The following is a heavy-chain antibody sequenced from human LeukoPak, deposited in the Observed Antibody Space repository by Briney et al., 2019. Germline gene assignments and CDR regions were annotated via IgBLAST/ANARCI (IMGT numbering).Heavy chain of an antibody. J-gene: IGHJ4*02. CDR1: GGSISSSSYY. CDR3: ARQVYYDFWSGYYIFDY. CDR2: IYYSGST. D-gene: IGHD3-3*01. V-gene: IGHV4-39*01. Sequence: SVTLSLTCTVSGGSISSSSYYWGWIRQPPGKGLEWIGSIYYSGSTYYNPSLKSRVTISVDTSKNQFSLKLSSVTAADTAVYYCARQVYYDFWSGYYIFDYWGQGTLVTVSS.